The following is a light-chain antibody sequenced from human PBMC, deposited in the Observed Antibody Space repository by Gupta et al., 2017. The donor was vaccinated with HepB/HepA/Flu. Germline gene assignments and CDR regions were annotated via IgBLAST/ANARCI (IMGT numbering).Light chain of an antibody. CDR3: QQYNNWPSWT. CDR1: QNINSK. J-gene: IGKJ1*01. V-gene: IGKV3-15*01. Sequence: EIVMTQSPATLSVSPGEGATLSCRASQNINSKLAWYQQKPGQAPRVLIYDASARHTGIPARFSSSGSGTELTLTISSRQSEDFAVYYFQQYNNWPSWTFGQGTNVEIK. CDR2: DAS.